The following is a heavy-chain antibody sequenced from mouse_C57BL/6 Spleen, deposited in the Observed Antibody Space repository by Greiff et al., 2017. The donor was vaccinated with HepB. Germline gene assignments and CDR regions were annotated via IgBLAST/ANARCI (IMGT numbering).Heavy chain of an antibody. CDR2: IYPGDGDT. Sequence: VKLMESGPELVKPGASVKISCKASGYAFSSSWMNWVKQRPGKGLEWIGRIYPGDGDTNYNGKFKGKATLTADKSSSTAYMQLSSLTSEDSAVYFCARTGYSGYDWYFDVWGTGTTVTVSS. D-gene: IGHD2-2*01. CDR1: GYAFSSSW. V-gene: IGHV1-82*01. CDR3: ARTGYSGYDWYFDV. J-gene: IGHJ1*03.